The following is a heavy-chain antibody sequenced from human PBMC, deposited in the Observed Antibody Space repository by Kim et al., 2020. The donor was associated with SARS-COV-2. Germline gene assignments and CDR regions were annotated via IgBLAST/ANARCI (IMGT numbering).Heavy chain of an antibody. CDR3: ARGGSGSYYTGY. D-gene: IGHD3-10*01. J-gene: IGHJ4*02. CDR1: GFTFSSYS. CDR2: ISSSSSYI. Sequence: GGSLRLSCAASGFTFSSYSMNWVRQAPGKGLEWVSSISSSSSYIYYADSVKGRFTISRDNAKNSLYLQMNSLRAEDTAVYYCARGGSGSYYTGYWGQGTLVTVSS. V-gene: IGHV3-21*01.